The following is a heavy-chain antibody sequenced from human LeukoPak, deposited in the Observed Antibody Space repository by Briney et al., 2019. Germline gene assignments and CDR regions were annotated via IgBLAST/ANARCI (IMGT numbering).Heavy chain of an antibody. V-gene: IGHV3-7*01. CDR1: GFTFSTYW. J-gene: IGHJ6*03. Sequence: LSGGSLRLSCAASGFTFSTYWMSWVRQAPGKGLEWVAYINQDGSERYYVDSVKGRFTISRDNARDSLALQMNSLRAEDTAVYYCARAPSGSYYLYHYMDVWGKGTTATVSS. CDR2: INQDGSER. CDR3: ARAPSGSYYLYHYMDV. D-gene: IGHD1-26*01.